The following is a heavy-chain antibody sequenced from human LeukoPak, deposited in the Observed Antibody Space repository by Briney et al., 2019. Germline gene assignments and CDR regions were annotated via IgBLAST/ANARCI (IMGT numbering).Heavy chain of an antibody. CDR2: IWYDGKFK. J-gene: IGHJ4*02. D-gene: IGHD2-15*01. CDR1: GFTFKTYA. Sequence: GGSLRLSCAASGFTFKTYAMHWVRQAPGKGLEWLAVIWYDGKFKYYGDSVKGRISISRDNSKATLDLQMDNLRAEDSGVYYCARGFGSGASSVQLWGQGTLVTVSS. CDR3: ARGFGSGASSVQL. V-gene: IGHV3-33*01.